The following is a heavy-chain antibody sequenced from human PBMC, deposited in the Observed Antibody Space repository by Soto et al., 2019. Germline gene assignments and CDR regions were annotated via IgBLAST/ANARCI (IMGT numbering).Heavy chain of an antibody. CDR1: GYTFTSYG. CDR3: ARDLRLGDYGLGAFDI. D-gene: IGHD4-17*01. CDR2: ISAYNGNT. V-gene: IGHV1-18*01. J-gene: IGHJ3*02. Sequence: ASVKVSCKASGYTFTSYGISWVRQAPGQGLEWMGWISAYNGNTNYAQKLQGRVTMTTDTSTSTAYMELRSLRSDDTAVYYCARDLRLGDYGLGAFDIWGQGTMVTVSS.